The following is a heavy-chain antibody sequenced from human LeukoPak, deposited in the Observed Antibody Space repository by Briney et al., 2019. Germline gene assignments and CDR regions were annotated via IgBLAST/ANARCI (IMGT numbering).Heavy chain of an antibody. D-gene: IGHD2-21*01. Sequence: SETLSLSCAVSGGSLSSGGYSWGWIRQPPGKGLEWIGYIYHSRSTYYNPSLKSRVTISVDRSKNQFSLKLSSVTAADTAVYYCARGHRNYYGMDVWGQGTTVTVSS. J-gene: IGHJ6*02. CDR2: IYHSRST. CDR1: GGSLSSGGYS. CDR3: ARGHRNYYGMDV. V-gene: IGHV4-30-2*01.